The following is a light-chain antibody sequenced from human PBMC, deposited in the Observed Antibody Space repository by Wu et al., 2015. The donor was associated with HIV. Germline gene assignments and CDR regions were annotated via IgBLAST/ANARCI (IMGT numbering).Light chain of an antibody. CDR1: RILVPR. CDR2: KAT. J-gene: IGKJ1*01. CDR3: HHYNSNSQT. V-gene: IGKV1-5*03. Sequence: ASVGAKSPSLAGPVRILVPRLAWYQQKPGKAPQLLIYKATALQKRGSPSRFSGSGSGTDFTLTINGQQPDDLATYYCHHYNSNSQTFGQGTKVEVK.